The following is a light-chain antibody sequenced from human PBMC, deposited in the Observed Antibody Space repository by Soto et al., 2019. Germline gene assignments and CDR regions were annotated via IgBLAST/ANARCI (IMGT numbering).Light chain of an antibody. CDR2: DVS. J-gene: IGLJ3*02. V-gene: IGLV2-14*01. Sequence: QSVLTQPASVSGSPGQSITISCTGTSSDVGGYNYVYWYQQHPGKAPKLMIYDVSNRPSGVSNRFSGSKSGNTASLTISGLQAEDEDDYYCSSYTSSSTRVFGGGTKLTVL. CDR3: SSYTSSSTRV. CDR1: SSDVGGYNY.